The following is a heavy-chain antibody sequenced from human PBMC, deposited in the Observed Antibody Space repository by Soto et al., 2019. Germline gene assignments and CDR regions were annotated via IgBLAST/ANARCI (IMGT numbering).Heavy chain of an antibody. V-gene: IGHV3-33*01. CDR2: IWYDGYTY. D-gene: IGHD4-4*01. J-gene: IGHJ4*02. Sequence: GVCLRLSFTASAFTFSTYGMHWVRQAPGKGLDWVATIWYDGYTYYYADSIKGRFAISRDQSKSSLFLQMDTLRAEDTAAYYCARDRGYGGNYVFDCWGLGTLVTFSS. CDR1: AFTFSTYG. CDR3: ARDRGYGGNYVFDC.